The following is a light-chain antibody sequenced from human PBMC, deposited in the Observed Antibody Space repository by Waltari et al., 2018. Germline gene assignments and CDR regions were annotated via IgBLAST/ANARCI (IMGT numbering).Light chain of an antibody. Sequence: EIVLTQSPVTLSLSPGERATLSCRASQSVSRYLAWYQQQPGQAPRLLIFDTFSRASGIPARFSGSGSGTDFTLTISRLEPEDFAVYYCLHRSNWPPLFTFGPGTKVDIK. V-gene: IGKV3-11*01. J-gene: IGKJ3*01. CDR3: LHRSNWPPLFT. CDR2: DTF. CDR1: QSVSRY.